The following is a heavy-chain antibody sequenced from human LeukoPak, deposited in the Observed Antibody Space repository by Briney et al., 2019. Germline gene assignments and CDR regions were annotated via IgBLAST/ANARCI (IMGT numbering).Heavy chain of an antibody. Sequence: GGSLRLSCAASGFTFSNYAMNWVRQAPGKGLEWVSTIINSGCSTYYADSVKGRFTISRDSSKNTLYLQMNSLRDEDTAVYYCAKDIYGDYGGLDYWGQGTLVTVSS. CDR3: AKDIYGDYGGLDY. V-gene: IGHV3-23*01. CDR2: IINSGCST. CDR1: GFTFSNYA. J-gene: IGHJ4*02. D-gene: IGHD4-17*01.